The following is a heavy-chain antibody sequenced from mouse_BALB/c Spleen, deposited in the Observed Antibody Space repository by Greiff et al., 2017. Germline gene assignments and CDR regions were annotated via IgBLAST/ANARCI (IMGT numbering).Heavy chain of an antibody. D-gene: IGHD1-1*01. CDR3: AKEITTVADYYAMDY. CDR1: GYSFTSYY. Sequence: VQLQQSGPELMKPGASVKISCKASGYSFTSYYMHWVKQSHGKSLEWIGYIDPFNGGTSYNQNFKGKATLTVDKSSSTAYMHLSSLTSEDSAVYYCAKEITTVADYYAMDYWGQGTSVTVSA. V-gene: IGHV1S135*01. CDR2: IDPFNGGT. J-gene: IGHJ4*01.